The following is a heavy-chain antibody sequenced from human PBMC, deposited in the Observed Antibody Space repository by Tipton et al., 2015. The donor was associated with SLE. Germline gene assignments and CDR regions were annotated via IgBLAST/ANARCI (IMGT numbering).Heavy chain of an antibody. J-gene: IGHJ4*02. CDR2: IYYSGST. V-gene: IGHV4-59*01. CDR1: GGSISSYY. Sequence: TLSLTCTVSGGSISSYYWSWIRQPPGKALEWIGYIYYSGSTNYNPSLKSRVTISVDTSKNQFSLKLSSVTAADTAVYYCARGPAAGYFDYWGQGTLVTVSS. CDR3: ARGPAAGYFDY. D-gene: IGHD3-10*01.